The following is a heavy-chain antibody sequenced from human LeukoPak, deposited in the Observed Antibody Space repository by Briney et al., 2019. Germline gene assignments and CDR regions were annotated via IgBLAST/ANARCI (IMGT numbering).Heavy chain of an antibody. J-gene: IGHJ4*02. V-gene: IGHV4-34*01. Sequence: KPSETLSLTCAVYGGSFSGYYWSWIRQPPGKGLEWIGEINHSGSTNYNPSLKSRVTISVDTSKNQFSLKLSSVTAADTAVYYCARAPRGYSYGYRGVDYWGQGTLVTVSS. CDR2: INHSGST. CDR1: GGSFSGYY. CDR3: ARAPRGYSYGYRGVDY. D-gene: IGHD5-18*01.